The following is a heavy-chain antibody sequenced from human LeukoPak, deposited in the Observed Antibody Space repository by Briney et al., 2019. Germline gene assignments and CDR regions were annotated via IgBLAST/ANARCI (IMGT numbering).Heavy chain of an antibody. D-gene: IGHD3-9*01. CDR3: AKDGGYDILTGYFDY. CDR1: GFTFSSYA. V-gene: IGHV3-23*01. CDR2: ISGSGGST. J-gene: IGHJ4*02. Sequence: GGSLRLSCAASGFTFSSYAMSWVRQAPGKGLEWVSAISGSGGSTYYADSVKGRFTISRDKSKNTLYLQMNSLRAEDTAVYYCAKDGGYDILTGYFDYWGQGTLVTVSS.